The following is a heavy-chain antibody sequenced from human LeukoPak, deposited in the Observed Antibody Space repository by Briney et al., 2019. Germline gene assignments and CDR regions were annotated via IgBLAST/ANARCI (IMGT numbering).Heavy chain of an antibody. J-gene: IGHJ4*02. CDR2: IHYSGNT. D-gene: IGHD3-3*01. CDR3: ARLGAGPTYYDFWSGYSSFYFDY. Sequence: SETLSLTCTVSGGSTSSSNYYWGWIRQPPGKGLEWIGGIHYSGNTYYNPSLKSRVTISVDTSKNQFSLKLSSVIAADTAVYYCARLGAGPTYYDFWSGYSSFYFDYWGQGTLVTVSS. CDR1: GGSTSSSNYY. V-gene: IGHV4-39*01.